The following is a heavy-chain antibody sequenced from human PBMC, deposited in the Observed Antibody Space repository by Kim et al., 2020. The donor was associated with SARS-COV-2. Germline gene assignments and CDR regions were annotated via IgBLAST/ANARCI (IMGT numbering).Heavy chain of an antibody. CDR3: ARATVTYAYGMDV. CDR1: GFTFSSYE. V-gene: IGHV3-48*03. Sequence: GWSLRLSCAASGFTFSSYEMNWVRQAPGKGLEWVSYISSSGSTIYYADSVKGRFTISRDNAKNSLYLQMNSLRAEDTAVYYCARATVTYAYGMDVWGQGTTVTVSS. J-gene: IGHJ6*02. D-gene: IGHD4-17*01. CDR2: ISSSGSTI.